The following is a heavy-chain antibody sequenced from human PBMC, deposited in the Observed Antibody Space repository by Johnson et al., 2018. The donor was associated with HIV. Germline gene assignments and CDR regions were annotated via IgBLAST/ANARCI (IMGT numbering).Heavy chain of an antibody. CDR2: TYSGGRT. D-gene: IGHD6-6*01. J-gene: IGHJ3*02. CDR1: GFTVSSNY. Sequence: VQLVESGGGLIQPGGSLRLSCAASGFTVSSNYMSWVRQAPGKGLEWVSVTYSGGRTYYADSVKGRFTISRDNSKNTLYLQMNSLRVEDTAVYYCARVEQLGAFDIWGQGTMVTVSS. V-gene: IGHV3-66*03. CDR3: ARVEQLGAFDI.